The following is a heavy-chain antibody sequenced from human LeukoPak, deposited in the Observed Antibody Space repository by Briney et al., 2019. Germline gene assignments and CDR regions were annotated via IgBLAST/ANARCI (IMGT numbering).Heavy chain of an antibody. D-gene: IGHD3-22*01. Sequence: SETLSLTCAVYGGSFSGYYWSWIRQPPGKGLEWIGEINHSGSTNYNPSLKSRVTISVDTSKNQFSLRLSSVTAADTAVYYCARRVYYDSRFDYWGQGTLVTVSS. V-gene: IGHV4-34*01. CDR1: GGSFSGYY. CDR3: ARRVYYDSRFDY. J-gene: IGHJ4*02. CDR2: INHSGST.